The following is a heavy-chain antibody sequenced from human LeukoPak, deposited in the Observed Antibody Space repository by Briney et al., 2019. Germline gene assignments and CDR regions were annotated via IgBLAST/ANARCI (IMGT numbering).Heavy chain of an antibody. J-gene: IGHJ4*02. CDR2: IYPGDSDT. V-gene: IGHV5-51*01. D-gene: IGHD3-10*01. CDR1: GYSFTTYW. Sequence: GESLKISCKGPGYSFTTYWIGWVRQMPGKGLEWMGIIYPGDSDTRYSPSFQGQVTISVDKSIGTAYLQWSSLKASDTAMYYCARSAHYRSGNDYWGQGTLVTVSS. CDR3: ARSAHYRSGNDY.